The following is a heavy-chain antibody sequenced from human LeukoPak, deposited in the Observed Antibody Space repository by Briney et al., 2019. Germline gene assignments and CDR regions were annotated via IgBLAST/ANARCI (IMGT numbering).Heavy chain of an antibody. CDR3: VKGGGYSRSPLDY. J-gene: IGHJ4*02. Sequence: GGSLRLSCPASGFIFSDYYMSWIRQAPGKGLEWVSYISSSSSYINYADSVKGRFTISRDNAKNSLYLQMNSLRAEDTAVYYCVKGGGYSRSPLDYWGQGTLVTVSS. V-gene: IGHV3-11*06. CDR1: GFIFSDYY. CDR2: ISSSSSYI. D-gene: IGHD6-13*01.